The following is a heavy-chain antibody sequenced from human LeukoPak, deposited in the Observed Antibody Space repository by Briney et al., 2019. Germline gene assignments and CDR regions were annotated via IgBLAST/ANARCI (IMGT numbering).Heavy chain of an antibody. J-gene: IGHJ4*02. CDR3: ARDSSLVAGGFDY. CDR1: GGSISSSSYY. V-gene: IGHV4-39*07. CDR2: IYYSGST. D-gene: IGHD3-10*01. Sequence: PSETLSLTCTVSGGSISSSSYYWGWIRQPPGKGLEWIGSIYYSGSTYYNPSLKSRVTISVDTSKNQFSLKLSSVTAADTAVYYCARDSSLVAGGFDYWGQGTLVTVSS.